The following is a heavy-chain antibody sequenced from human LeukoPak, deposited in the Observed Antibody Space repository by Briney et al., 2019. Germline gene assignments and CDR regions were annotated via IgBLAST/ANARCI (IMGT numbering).Heavy chain of an antibody. D-gene: IGHD6-6*01. CDR1: VYTFTSYD. V-gene: IGHV1-8*01. CDR2: MNPNSGNT. CDR3: ARLLKGYSSSKSYYYYMDV. Sequence: GASVNVSCKSSVYTFTSYDINWVRQATGQGLEWMGWMNPNSGNTGYAQKFQGRVTMTRNTSISTAYMELSSLRSEDTAVYYCARLLKGYSSSKSYYYYMDVWGKGTTVTVSS. J-gene: IGHJ6*03.